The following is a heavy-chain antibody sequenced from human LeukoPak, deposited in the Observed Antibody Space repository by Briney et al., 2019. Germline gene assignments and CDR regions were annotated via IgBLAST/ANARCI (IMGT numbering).Heavy chain of an antibody. CDR1: GFTFSSYW. V-gene: IGHV3-7*01. D-gene: IGHD3-10*01. J-gene: IGHJ6*03. Sequence: PGGSLRLSCAASGFTFSSYWMSWVRQAPGKGLEWVANTKQDGSEKYSVDSVKGRFTISRDNAKNSLYMQMNGLRAEDTAVYYCAREVREEYYYGSGSYLYYYYYMDVWGKGTTVTISS. CDR2: TKQDGSEK. CDR3: AREVREEYYYGSGSYLYYYYYMDV.